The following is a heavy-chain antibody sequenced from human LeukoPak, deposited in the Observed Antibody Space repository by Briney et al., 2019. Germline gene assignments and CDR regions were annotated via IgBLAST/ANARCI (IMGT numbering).Heavy chain of an antibody. CDR2: ISGSGGST. Sequence: PGGSLRLSCAASGFTVSSNYMSWVRQAPGKGLEWVSAISGSGGSTYYADSVKGRFTISRDNSKNTLYLQMNSLRAEDTAVYYCAKYSGSYAGFDYWGQGTTVAVSS. CDR3: AKYSGSYAGFDY. J-gene: IGHJ4*03. D-gene: IGHD1-26*01. CDR1: GFTVSSNY. V-gene: IGHV3-23*01.